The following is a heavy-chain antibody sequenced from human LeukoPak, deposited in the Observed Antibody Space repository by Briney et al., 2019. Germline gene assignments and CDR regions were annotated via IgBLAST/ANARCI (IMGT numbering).Heavy chain of an antibody. Sequence: GGSLRLSCAASGFTFDDYAMHWVRHAPGKGLEWASGISWNSGSIGYADSVKGRFTISRDNAKNSLYLQMNSLRAEDTALYYCAKDRDYDSSGHFDYWGQGTLVTVSS. V-gene: IGHV3-9*01. CDR2: ISWNSGSI. CDR1: GFTFDDYA. D-gene: IGHD3-22*01. J-gene: IGHJ4*02. CDR3: AKDRDYDSSGHFDY.